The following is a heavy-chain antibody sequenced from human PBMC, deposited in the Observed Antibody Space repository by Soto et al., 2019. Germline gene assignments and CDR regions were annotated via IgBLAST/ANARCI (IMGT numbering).Heavy chain of an antibody. J-gene: IGHJ5*02. V-gene: IGHV5-10-1*01. CDR2: IDPSDSYT. CDR1: WYIFTSYW. CDR3: ARQGDTAMVTAWFDP. Sequence: GGSLMISFKGPWYIFTSYWISWVLHMPGKGLEWMGRIDPSDSYTNYSPSFQGHVTISADKSISTAKLQWSSLKASETAMYYCARQGDTAMVTAWFDPWGQGTLVTVSS. D-gene: IGHD5-18*01.